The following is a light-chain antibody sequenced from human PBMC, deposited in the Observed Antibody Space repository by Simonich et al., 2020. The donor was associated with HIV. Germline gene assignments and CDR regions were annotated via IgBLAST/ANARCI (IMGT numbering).Light chain of an antibody. V-gene: IGLV6-57*01. Sequence: NFMLTQPHSVSESPGKTVTISCTRSRGSIASNYGQWYQQRPGSSPTTVIYDDNQRPSGVPYLFSGSIDSSSNSASLTISGLKTEDEADYFCQSYDSNNHWVFGGGTKLTVL. CDR2: DDN. CDR3: QSYDSNNHWV. CDR1: RGSIASNY. J-gene: IGLJ3*02.